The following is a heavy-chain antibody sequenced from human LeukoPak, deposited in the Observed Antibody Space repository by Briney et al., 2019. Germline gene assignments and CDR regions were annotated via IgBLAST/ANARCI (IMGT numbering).Heavy chain of an antibody. CDR3: ARDYYYGSGSEAPLDP. V-gene: IGHV3-48*04. CDR1: GFTFSSYS. D-gene: IGHD3-10*01. J-gene: IGHJ5*02. CDR2: ISSSSSTI. Sequence: GGSLRLSCAASGFTFSSYSMNWVRQAPGKGLEWVSYISSSSSTIYYADSVKGRFTISRDNAKNSLYLQMNSLRAEDTAVYYCARDYYYGSGSEAPLDPWGQGTLVTVSS.